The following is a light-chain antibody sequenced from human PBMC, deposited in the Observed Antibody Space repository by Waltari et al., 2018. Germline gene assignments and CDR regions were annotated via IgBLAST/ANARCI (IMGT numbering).Light chain of an antibody. CDR3: QQSYSTLPT. CDR2: AAS. J-gene: IGKJ1*01. V-gene: IGKV1-39*01. CDR1: QSISSY. Sequence: DIQMTQSPSSLSASVGDSVTITCRASQSISSYLNSYQQKPGEAPKLLIYAASSLQSGVPSRFSGSGSGTDFTLTISSLQPEDFATYYCQQSYSTLPTFGQGTKVEIK.